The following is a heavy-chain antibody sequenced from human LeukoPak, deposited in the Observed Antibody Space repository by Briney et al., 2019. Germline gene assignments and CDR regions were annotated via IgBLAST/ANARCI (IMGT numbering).Heavy chain of an antibody. J-gene: IGHJ6*03. Sequence: ASVKVSCKASGYTFTSYHLHWVRQAPGQGLEWMGIINPSGGSPNYAQKFQGRVTMTRDMSTSTVNMELSSLRSEDTAVYYCARAQGSYYHYYMDVWGKGTTVTVSS. CDR1: GYTFTSYH. V-gene: IGHV1-46*01. CDR2: INPSGGSP. CDR3: ARAQGSYYHYYMDV. D-gene: IGHD1-26*01.